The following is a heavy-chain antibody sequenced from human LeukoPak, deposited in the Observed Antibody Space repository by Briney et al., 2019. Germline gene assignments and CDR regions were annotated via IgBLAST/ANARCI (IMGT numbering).Heavy chain of an antibody. CDR2: IYHSGST. V-gene: IGHV4-4*02. Sequence: PSGTLSLTCAVSGGSISSSNWWSWVRRPPGKGLEWIGEIYHSGSTNYNPSLKSRVTISVGKSKNQFSLKLNSVTAADTAVYYCARLLLSWFDPWGQGTLVTVSS. CDR1: GGSISSSNW. CDR3: ARLLLSWFDP. D-gene: IGHD3-22*01. J-gene: IGHJ5*02.